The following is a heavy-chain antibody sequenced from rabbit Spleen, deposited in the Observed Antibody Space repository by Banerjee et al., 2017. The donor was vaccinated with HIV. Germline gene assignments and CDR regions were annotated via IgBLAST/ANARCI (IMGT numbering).Heavy chain of an antibody. CDR3: ARSTYGYDDYGDLYYAAMDL. Sequence: QEQLVESGGGLVKPEGSLTLTCTRSGFSFSSSYDMCWVRQAPGKGQEWIASIYAGSSGATYSATWAKGRFTISKTSSTTVTLQMTSLTVADTATYFCARSTYGYDDYGDLYYAAMDLWGPGTLVTVS. CDR1: GFSFSSSYD. CDR2: IYAGSSGAT. J-gene: IGHJ6*01. V-gene: IGHV1S45*01. D-gene: IGHD2-1*01.